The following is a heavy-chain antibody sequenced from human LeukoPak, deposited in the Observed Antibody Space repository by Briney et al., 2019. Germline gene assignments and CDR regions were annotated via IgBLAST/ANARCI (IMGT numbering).Heavy chain of an antibody. CDR3: ARERNGDYASDI. J-gene: IGHJ3*02. CDR1: GGTFSSYA. Sequence: ASVKVSCKASGGTFSSYAISWMRQAPGQGLEWMGGIIPIFGTANYAQKFQGRVTITADESTSTAYMELSSLRSEDTAVYYCARERNGDYASDIWGQGTMVTVSS. V-gene: IGHV1-69*13. D-gene: IGHD4-17*01. CDR2: IIPIFGTA.